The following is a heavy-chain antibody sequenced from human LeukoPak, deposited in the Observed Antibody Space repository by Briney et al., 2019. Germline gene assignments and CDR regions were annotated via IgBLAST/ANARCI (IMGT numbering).Heavy chain of an antibody. D-gene: IGHD6-19*01. V-gene: IGHV3-23*01. J-gene: IGHJ4*02. CDR3: AKTPLSVAPGDFFDY. Sequence: GGSLRLSCAVSGFTLSSYGMSWVRQVPGKGLEWVSGISGSGGTTYYADSVKGRFTISRDNSKNTLYLQMNSLRADDTAVYYCAKTPLSVAPGDFFDYWGQGTLVTVSS. CDR2: ISGSGGTT. CDR1: GFTLSSYG.